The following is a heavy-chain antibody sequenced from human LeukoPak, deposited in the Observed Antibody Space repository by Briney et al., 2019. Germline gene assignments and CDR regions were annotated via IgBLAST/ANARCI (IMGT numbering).Heavy chain of an antibody. CDR3: AREAATEPHYYYYMDV. J-gene: IGHJ6*03. Sequence: SETLSLTCTVSGGSISSSNFYWSWIRQSPGKGLEWIGEINHSGSTYYNPSLKSRVTMSVDTSKNQFSLNLSSVTAADTAVYYCAREAATEPHYYYYMDVWGKGTTVTVSS. CDR2: INHSGST. CDR1: GGSISSSNFY. D-gene: IGHD1-14*01. V-gene: IGHV4-39*07.